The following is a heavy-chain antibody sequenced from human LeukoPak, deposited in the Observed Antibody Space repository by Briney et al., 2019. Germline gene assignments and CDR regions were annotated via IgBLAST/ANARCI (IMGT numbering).Heavy chain of an antibody. Sequence: PGGSLRLSCAASGFTFSSYGMHWVRQAPGKGLEWVAVIWYDGSNKYYADSVKGRFTISRDNSKNTLYLQMNSLRAEDTAVYYCASSSGWSFDDDCWGQGTLVTVSS. CDR1: GFTFSSYG. CDR3: ASSSGWSFDDDC. J-gene: IGHJ4*02. CDR2: IWYDGSNK. D-gene: IGHD6-19*01. V-gene: IGHV3-33*01.